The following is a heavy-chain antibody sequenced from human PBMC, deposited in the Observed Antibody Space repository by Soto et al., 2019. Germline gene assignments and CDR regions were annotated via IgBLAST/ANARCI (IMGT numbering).Heavy chain of an antibody. CDR3: ARGGRRPAGLRRGGGYGMDV. CDR2: INHSGST. J-gene: IGHJ6*02. V-gene: IGHV4-34*01. Sequence: SETLSLTCAVYGGSFSGYYWSWIRQPPGKGLEWIGEINHSGSTNYNPSLKSRVTISVDTSKNQFSLKLSSLTAADTAVYYCARGGRRPAGLRRGGGYGMDVWGQGTTVTVSS. D-gene: IGHD3-16*01. CDR1: GGSFSGYY.